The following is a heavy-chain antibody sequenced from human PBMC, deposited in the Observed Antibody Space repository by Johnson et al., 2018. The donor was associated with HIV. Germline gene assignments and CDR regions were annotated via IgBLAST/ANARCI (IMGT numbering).Heavy chain of an antibody. CDR3: ARDRCSSTSCIDAFDI. D-gene: IGHD2-2*01. Sequence: VQLVESGGGVVQPGRSLRLSCAASGFTFSSYAMHWVRQAPGKGLEWVAVISYDGSDKYYADSVKGRFTISRDSSKNTLYLQMNSQRAEDTAVYYCARDRCSSTSCIDAFDIWGQGTMVTVSS. V-gene: IGHV3-30*04. CDR2: ISYDGSDK. J-gene: IGHJ3*02. CDR1: GFTFSSYA.